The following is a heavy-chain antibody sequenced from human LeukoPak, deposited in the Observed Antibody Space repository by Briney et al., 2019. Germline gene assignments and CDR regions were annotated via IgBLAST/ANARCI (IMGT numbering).Heavy chain of an antibody. J-gene: IGHJ6*03. CDR2: ISYDGSNK. CDR3: ASFTSSDQNYMDV. D-gene: IGHD2-2*01. CDR1: GFTFNSYA. V-gene: IGHV3-30*04. Sequence: PGGSLRLSCAASGFTFNSYAMHWVRQAPGKGLEWVAVISYDGSNKYYADSVKGRFTISRDNSKNTLYLQMNSLRAEDTAVYYCASFTSSDQNYMDVWGKGTTVTVSS.